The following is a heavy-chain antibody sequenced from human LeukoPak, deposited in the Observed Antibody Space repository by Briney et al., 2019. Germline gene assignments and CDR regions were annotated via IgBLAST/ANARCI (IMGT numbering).Heavy chain of an antibody. CDR3: AKARYSSSSRGFDY. CDR2: ISDSGGGT. Sequence: GSLRLSCAASKFTFSSYAMSWVRQAPGKGLEWVSVISDSGGGTYYADSVKGRFTISRDNSKNTLYLQMNSLRAEDTAVYYCAKARYSSSSRGFDYWGQGTLVTVSS. V-gene: IGHV3-23*01. CDR1: KFTFSSYA. J-gene: IGHJ4*02. D-gene: IGHD6-6*01.